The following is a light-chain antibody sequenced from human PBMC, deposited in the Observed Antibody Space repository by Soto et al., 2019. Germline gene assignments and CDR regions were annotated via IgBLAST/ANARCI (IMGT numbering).Light chain of an antibody. CDR3: HQYGSSPRT. J-gene: IGKJ1*01. CDR1: QSVSSSC. V-gene: IGKV3-20*01. Sequence: IVLTQSPGTLSLSPGERATLSCRASQSVSSSCLAWYQQKPGQAPRLLIYGASSRATGIPDRFSGSGSGTDFTLTISRLEPEDLAVYYCHQYGSSPRTFGQGTKVEIK. CDR2: GAS.